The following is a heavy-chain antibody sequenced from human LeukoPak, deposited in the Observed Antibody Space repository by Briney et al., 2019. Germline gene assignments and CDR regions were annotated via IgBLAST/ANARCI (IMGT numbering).Heavy chain of an antibody. Sequence: PGGFLRLSCAASGFTFSSSWMSWVRQASGKGLGWVANIKLDGSEKYYVDSVKGRFTISRDNAKNSLYLQMNSLRAEDTAVYYCARGLGNYYYDSSGYDAFDIWGQGTMVTVSS. CDR1: GFTFSSSW. V-gene: IGHV3-7*03. CDR2: IKLDGSEK. J-gene: IGHJ3*02. CDR3: ARGLGNYYYDSSGYDAFDI. D-gene: IGHD3-22*01.